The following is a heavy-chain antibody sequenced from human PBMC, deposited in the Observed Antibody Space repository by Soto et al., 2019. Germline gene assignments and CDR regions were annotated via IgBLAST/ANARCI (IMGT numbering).Heavy chain of an antibody. Sequence: ASVKVSCKASGGTFSSYAISWVRQAPGQGLEWMGGIIPIFGTANYAQKFQGRVTITADESTSTAYMELSSLRSEDTVVYYCASVVSAYSSSWYVGYWGQGTLVTVSS. J-gene: IGHJ4*02. V-gene: IGHV1-69*13. CDR3: ASVVSAYSSSWYVGY. CDR2: IIPIFGTA. D-gene: IGHD6-13*01. CDR1: GGTFSSYA.